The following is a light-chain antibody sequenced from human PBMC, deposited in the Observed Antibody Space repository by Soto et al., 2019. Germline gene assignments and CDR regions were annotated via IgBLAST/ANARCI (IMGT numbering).Light chain of an antibody. J-gene: IGLJ1*01. V-gene: IGLV2-14*01. CDR3: SSYTSGSTLV. CDR2: EVS. Sequence: QSVLTQPASVSGSPGQSITISCTGTTSDVGGYNYVSWYQHHPDKAPKLMIYEVSNRPSGVSNRLSGSKSGNTASLTISGLQTADEADYYCSSYTSGSTLVFGTGTKVTVL. CDR1: TSDVGGYNY.